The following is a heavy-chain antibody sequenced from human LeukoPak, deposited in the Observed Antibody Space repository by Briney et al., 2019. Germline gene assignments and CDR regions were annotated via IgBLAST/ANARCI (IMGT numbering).Heavy chain of an antibody. J-gene: IGHJ4*02. CDR3: AKSVVVITFRFDD. V-gene: IGHV3-23*01. D-gene: IGHD2-15*01. CDR1: GFRFSGYW. CDR2: INGGGGNT. Sequence: GGSLRLSCEASGFRFSGYWMHWVRQAPGKGLVWVSAINGGGGNTYYADSVKGRFTISRDNSKNMVYLQMNSLRADDTAVYYCAKSVVVITFRFDDWGQGALVTVSS.